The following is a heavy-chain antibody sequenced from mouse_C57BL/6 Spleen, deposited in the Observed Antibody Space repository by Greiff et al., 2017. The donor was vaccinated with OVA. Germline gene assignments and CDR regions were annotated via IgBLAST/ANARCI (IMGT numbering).Heavy chain of an antibody. V-gene: IGHV5-9-1*02. J-gene: IGHJ3*01. CDR3: TREGLLRYPFAY. CDR1: GFTFSSYA. D-gene: IGHD1-1*01. CDR2: ISSGGDYI. Sequence: EVKLVESGEGLVKPGGSLKLSCAASGFTFSSYAMSWVRQTPEKRLEWVAYISSGGDYIYYADTVKGRFTISRDNARNTLYLQMSSLKSEDTAMYYCTREGLLRYPFAYWGQGTLVTVSA.